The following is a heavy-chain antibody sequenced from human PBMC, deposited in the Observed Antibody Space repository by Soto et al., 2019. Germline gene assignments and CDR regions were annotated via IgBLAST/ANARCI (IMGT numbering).Heavy chain of an antibody. J-gene: IGHJ4*02. CDR1: GFTYSTYT. D-gene: IGHD1-7*01. CDR2: ISHDGNNK. Sequence: QVQLVDSGGGVVQPGRSLRLSCAASGFTYSTYTMHWVRQAPGKGLEWVAVISHDGNNKFYADSVKGRFTISRDSSKQTRYRRMSGLRPDDTAMYYCARDGVCSSEYNGNYGTDFAYWAQGALGTSSS. V-gene: IGHV3-30-3*01. CDR3: ARDGVCSSEYNGNYGTDFAY.